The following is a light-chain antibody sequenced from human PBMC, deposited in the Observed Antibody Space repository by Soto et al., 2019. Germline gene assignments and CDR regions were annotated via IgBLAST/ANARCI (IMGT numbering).Light chain of an antibody. V-gene: IGLV2-14*01. Sequence: QSALTQPASVSGSPGQSITISCTGTSSDVGGYNYVSWYQQYPGKAPKLMIYDVSNRPSDISNRFSGSKSGNTASLTISGLQAEDEADYYCSSYTSSSTLYVFGTGTKLTVL. J-gene: IGLJ1*01. CDR2: DVS. CDR1: SSDVGGYNY. CDR3: SSYTSSSTLYV.